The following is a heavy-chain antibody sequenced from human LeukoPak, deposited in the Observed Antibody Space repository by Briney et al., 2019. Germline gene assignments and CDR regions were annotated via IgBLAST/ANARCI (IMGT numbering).Heavy chain of an antibody. J-gene: IGHJ1*01. D-gene: IGHD6-19*01. CDR2: ISYDGSNK. CDR3: AKGKQWLVRGCFQH. CDR1: GFTFSTYW. V-gene: IGHV3-30*18. Sequence: GGSLRLSCAASGFTFSTYWMTWVRQAPGKGLEWVAVISYDGSNKYYADSVKGRFTISRDNSKNTLYLQMNSLRAEDTAVYYCAKGKQWLVRGCFQHWGQGTLVTVSS.